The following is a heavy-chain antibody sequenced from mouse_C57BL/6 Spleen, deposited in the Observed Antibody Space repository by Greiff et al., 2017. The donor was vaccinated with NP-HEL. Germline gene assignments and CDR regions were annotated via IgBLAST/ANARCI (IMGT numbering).Heavy chain of an antibody. V-gene: IGHV3-6*01. Sequence: ESGPGLVKPSQSLSLTCSVTGYSITSGYYWNWIRQFPGNKLEWMGYISYDGSNNYNPSLKNRISITRDTSKNQFFLKLNSVTTEDTATYYCAREVLGPFDYWGQGTTLTVSS. CDR3: AREVLGPFDY. CDR2: ISYDGSN. J-gene: IGHJ2*01. D-gene: IGHD4-1*01. CDR1: GYSITSGYY.